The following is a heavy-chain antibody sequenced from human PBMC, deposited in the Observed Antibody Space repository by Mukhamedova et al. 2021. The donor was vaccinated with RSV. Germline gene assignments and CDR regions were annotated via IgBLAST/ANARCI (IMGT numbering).Heavy chain of an antibody. CDR3: ARAYPFTYYDILTGYSSFDY. D-gene: IGHD3-9*01. Sequence: VSSISSSSSYIYYADSVRGRFTISRDNAKNSLYLQMNSLRAEDTAVYYCARAYPFTYYDILTGYSSFDYWGKGTLVTVSS. J-gene: IGHJ4*02. V-gene: IGHV3-21*01. CDR2: ISSSSSYI.